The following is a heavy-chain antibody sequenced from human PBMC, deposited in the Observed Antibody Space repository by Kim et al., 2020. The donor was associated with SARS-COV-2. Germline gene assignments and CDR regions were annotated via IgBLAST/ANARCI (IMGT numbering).Heavy chain of an antibody. D-gene: IGHD6-13*01. CDR1: RYTFTSYD. Sequence: ASVKVSCKASRYTFTSYDINWVRQATGQGLEWMGWMNPNSGNTGYAQKFQGRVTMTRNTSISTAYMELSSLRSEDTAVYYCARHRSSWYPPYYYGMDVWGQGTTVTVSS. V-gene: IGHV1-8*01. CDR3: ARHRSSWYPPYYYGMDV. J-gene: IGHJ6*02. CDR2: MNPNSGNT.